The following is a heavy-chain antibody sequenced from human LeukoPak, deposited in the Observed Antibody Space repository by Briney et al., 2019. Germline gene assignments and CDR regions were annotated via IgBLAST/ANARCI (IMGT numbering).Heavy chain of an antibody. V-gene: IGHV3-21*01. CDR1: GFTFSSYS. CDR3: ARDWDTYYYDSSGWFFDY. D-gene: IGHD3-22*01. J-gene: IGHJ4*02. CDR2: ISSSSSYI. Sequence: GGSLRLSCAASGFTFSSYSMTWVRQAPGKGLEWVSSISSSSSYIYYADSVKGRFTISRDNAKNSLYMQMNSLRAEDTAVYYCARDWDTYYYDSSGWFFDYWGQGTLVTVSS.